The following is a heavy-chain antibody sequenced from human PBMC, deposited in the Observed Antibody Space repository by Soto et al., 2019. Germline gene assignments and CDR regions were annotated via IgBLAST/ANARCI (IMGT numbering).Heavy chain of an antibody. J-gene: IGHJ5*02. CDR2: IYYSGST. V-gene: IGHV4-31*03. Sequence: SETLSLTCTVSGGSISSGGYYWSWIRQHPGKGLEWIGYIYYSGSTYFNPSLKSRVTMSVDTSKNQFSLKVSSVTAADTAVYYCARSYTATTEANWFDPWGQGTQVTVSS. CDR1: GGSISSGGYY. D-gene: IGHD4-4*01. CDR3: ARSYTATTEANWFDP.